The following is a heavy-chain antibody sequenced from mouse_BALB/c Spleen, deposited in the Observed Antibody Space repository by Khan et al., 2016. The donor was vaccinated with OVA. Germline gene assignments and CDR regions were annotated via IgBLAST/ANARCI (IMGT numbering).Heavy chain of an antibody. CDR3: ARPPYFSYVMVY. CDR1: GYTFTNYG. J-gene: IGHJ4*01. CDR2: INTYTGEP. Sequence: QIQLVQSGPELKKPGETVKISCKASGYTFTNYGMNWVKQAPGKDLKWMGWINTYTGEPTYADDFKGRFAFSLETSASTAYLRINNLKNEDTATYFCARPPYFSYVMVYWGQGTSVTVSS. V-gene: IGHV9-3-1*01. D-gene: IGHD2-10*01.